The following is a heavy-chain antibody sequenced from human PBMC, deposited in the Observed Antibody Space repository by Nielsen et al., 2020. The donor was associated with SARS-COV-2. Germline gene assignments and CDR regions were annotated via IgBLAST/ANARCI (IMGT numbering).Heavy chain of an antibody. D-gene: IGHD1-26*01. Sequence: SETLSLTCAVYGGSFSGYYWNWIRQPPGKGLEWIGEINHSGSTNYNPSLKSRVTISVDTSKNQFSLKLTSVTAADTAVYYCARGRVGATTFYYYYYGMDVWGQGTTVTVSS. CDR2: INHSGST. J-gene: IGHJ6*02. CDR1: GGSFSGYY. CDR3: ARGRVGATTFYYYYYGMDV. V-gene: IGHV4-34*01.